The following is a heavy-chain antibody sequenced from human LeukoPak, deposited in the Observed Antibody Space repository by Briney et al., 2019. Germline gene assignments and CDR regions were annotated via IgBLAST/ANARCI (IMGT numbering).Heavy chain of an antibody. Sequence: PSETLSLTCTVSGGSISSSSYYWSWIRQPPGKGLEWIGYIYYSGSTNYNPSLKSRVTISVDTSKNQFSLKLSSVTAADTAVYYCARHPSATGSYYGYWGQGTLVTVSS. CDR1: GGSISSSSYY. V-gene: IGHV4-61*05. D-gene: IGHD3-10*01. J-gene: IGHJ4*02. CDR2: IYYSGST. CDR3: ARHPSATGSYYGY.